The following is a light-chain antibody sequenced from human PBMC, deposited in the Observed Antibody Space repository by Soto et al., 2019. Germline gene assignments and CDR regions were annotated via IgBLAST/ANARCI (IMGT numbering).Light chain of an antibody. J-gene: IGKJ1*01. CDR2: GGS. CDR3: QQYYSSRT. CDR1: QSVGSRW. Sequence: EIVLTQSPGTVSLSPGERATLSCRASQSVGSRWLAWYQQKPGQAPRVLIYGGSNRATGIPDRFSGCGSGTDFPLTISRLEPEDFAVYYCQQYYSSRTFGQGTKVEMK. V-gene: IGKV3-20*01.